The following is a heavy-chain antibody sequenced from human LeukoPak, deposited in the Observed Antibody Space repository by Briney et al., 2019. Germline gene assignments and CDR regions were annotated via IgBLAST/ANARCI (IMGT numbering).Heavy chain of an antibody. D-gene: IGHD1-26*01. CDR1: GFTFSSYA. CDR3: ARGTWELLDY. CDR2: LSTGGGTA. V-gene: IGHV3-23*01. Sequence: PGGSLRLSCAASGFTFSSYAMSWVRQAPGKGLEWVSTLSTGGGTAYYADSVKGRFTISRDNSKNTLYLQMNSLRAEDTAVYYCARGTWELLDYWGQGTLVTVSS. J-gene: IGHJ4*02.